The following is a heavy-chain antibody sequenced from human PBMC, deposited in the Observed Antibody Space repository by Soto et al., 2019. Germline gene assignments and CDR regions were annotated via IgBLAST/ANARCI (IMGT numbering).Heavy chain of an antibody. CDR3: ARQDRRPNEYYFDY. CDR1: GGSISSSSYY. Sequence: SETLSLTCTVSGGSISSSSYYWGWIRQPPGKGLEWIGSIYYSGSTYYNPSLKSRVTISVDTSKNQFSLKLSSVTAADTAVYYCARQDRRPNEYYFDYWGQGTLVTVSS. D-gene: IGHD2-8*01. J-gene: IGHJ4*02. V-gene: IGHV4-39*01. CDR2: IYYSGST.